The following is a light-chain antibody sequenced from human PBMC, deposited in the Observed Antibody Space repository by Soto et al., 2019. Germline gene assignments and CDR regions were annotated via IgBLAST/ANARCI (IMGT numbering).Light chain of an antibody. CDR2: GAS. J-gene: IGKJ4*01. V-gene: IGKV3-15*01. CDR3: QQYQNWLT. CDR1: HSVRSN. Sequence: EIALTQSPATLSVSPGERATLSCRASHSVRSNLAWYQQKPGQAPRLLISGASTRAPGIPARFSGSGFGTEFTLTISSLQSEDFAVYYCQQYQNWLTFGGGTKVEIK.